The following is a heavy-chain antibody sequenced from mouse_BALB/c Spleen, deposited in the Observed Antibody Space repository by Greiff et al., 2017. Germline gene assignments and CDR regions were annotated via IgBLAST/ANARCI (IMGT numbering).Heavy chain of an antibody. J-gene: IGHJ2*01. CDR2: INPSTGYT. CDR3: ARRVRGEVRRRDY. Sequence: VQVVESGAELAKPGASVKMSCKASGYTFTSYWMHWVKQRPGQGLEWIGYINPSTGYTEYNQKFKDKATLTADKSSSTAYMQLSSLTSEDSAVYYCARRVRGEVRRRDYWGQGTTLTVSS. CDR1: GYTFTSYW. V-gene: IGHV1-7*01. D-gene: IGHD2-14*01.